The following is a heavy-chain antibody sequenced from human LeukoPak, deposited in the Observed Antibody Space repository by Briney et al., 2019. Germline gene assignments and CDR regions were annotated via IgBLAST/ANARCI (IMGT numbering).Heavy chain of an antibody. V-gene: IGHV3-66*01. Sequence: SGGSLRLSCAASGFTFSSYAMSWVRQAPGKGLEWVSVIYSGGSTYYADSVKGRFTISRDNSKNTLYLQMNSLRAEDTAVYYCARDSGSVGATDAFDIWGQGTMVTVSS. D-gene: IGHD1-26*01. CDR2: IYSGGST. J-gene: IGHJ3*02. CDR3: ARDSGSVGATDAFDI. CDR1: GFTFSSYA.